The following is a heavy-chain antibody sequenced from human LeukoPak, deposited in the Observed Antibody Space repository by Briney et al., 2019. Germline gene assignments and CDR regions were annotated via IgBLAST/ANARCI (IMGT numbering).Heavy chain of an antibody. CDR2: IYYSGST. D-gene: IGHD4-23*01. Sequence: PSETLSLTCTVSGGSISSSSYYWGWIRQPPGKGLEWIGSIYYSGSTYYNPSLKSRLTIPVDTSKTQFSLKLSSLTAADTAVYYCARQVTADYFDYWGQGTLVTVSS. CDR1: GGSISSSSYY. CDR3: ARQVTADYFDY. V-gene: IGHV4-39*01. J-gene: IGHJ4*02.